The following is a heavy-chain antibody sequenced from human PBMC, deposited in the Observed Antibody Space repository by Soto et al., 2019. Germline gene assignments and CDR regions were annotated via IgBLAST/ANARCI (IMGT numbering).Heavy chain of an antibody. D-gene: IGHD3-10*01. Sequence: WASVKVSCKASGGTFSSYAISWVRQAPGQGLEWMGGIIPIFGTANYAQKFQGRVTITADESTSTAYMELSSLRSEDTAVYYCARLDYGSGSPSGMDVWGQGTTVTVSS. V-gene: IGHV1-69*13. CDR3: ARLDYGSGSPSGMDV. CDR2: IIPIFGTA. J-gene: IGHJ6*02. CDR1: GGTFSSYA.